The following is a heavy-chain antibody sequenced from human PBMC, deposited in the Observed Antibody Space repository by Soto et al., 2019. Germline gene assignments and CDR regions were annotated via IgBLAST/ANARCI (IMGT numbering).Heavy chain of an antibody. Sequence: QVQLVQSGAEVKKPGSSVKVSCKASGGTFSSYAISWVRQAPGQGLEWMGGIIPIFGTANYAQKFQGRVTITADESTSTAYMELSSLRSEDTAVYYCARHSGGDCSGGSCYVWYFDLWVRGTLVTVSS. J-gene: IGHJ2*01. D-gene: IGHD2-15*01. V-gene: IGHV1-69*01. CDR2: IIPIFGTA. CDR1: GGTFSSYA. CDR3: ARHSGGDCSGGSCYVWYFDL.